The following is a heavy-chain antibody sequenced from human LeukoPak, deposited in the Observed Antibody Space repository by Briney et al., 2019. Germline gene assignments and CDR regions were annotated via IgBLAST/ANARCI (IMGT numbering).Heavy chain of an antibody. CDR1: GYSISSGYY. CDR3: ARGGQGRIAVADGGFDY. Sequence: SETLSLTCSVSGYSISSGYYWGWIRQPPGKGLEWIGTIYHSGSTYYNPSLKSRVTISVDTSKNQFSLKLSSVTAADTAVYYCARGGQGRIAVADGGFDYWGQGTLVTVSS. V-gene: IGHV4-38-2*02. D-gene: IGHD6-19*01. J-gene: IGHJ4*02. CDR2: IYHSGST.